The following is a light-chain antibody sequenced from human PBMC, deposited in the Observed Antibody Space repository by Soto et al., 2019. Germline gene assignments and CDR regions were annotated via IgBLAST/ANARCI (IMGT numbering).Light chain of an antibody. CDR2: AAS. CDR3: QHTYSAPYT. Sequence: DIQMTQPPSSLSASIGDRVTITCRAGHSISSYLNWYQQKPGKAPKLLIYAASSLQSGVPSRFSGSGSGTDFTLTINSLQPEDFATYYCQHTYSAPYTFGQGTK. CDR1: HSISSY. J-gene: IGKJ2*01. V-gene: IGKV1-39*01.